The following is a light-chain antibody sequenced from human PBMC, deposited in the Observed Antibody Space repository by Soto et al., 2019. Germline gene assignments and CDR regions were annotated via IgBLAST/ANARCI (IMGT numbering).Light chain of an antibody. J-gene: IGLJ3*02. V-gene: IGLV1-40*01. CDR3: QSFDSSLNERV. Sequence: QSVLTQPPSVSGAPGQRVTISCTGSSSNIGAGYDVHWYQQLPGTAPKLLIYGNNNRPSGVPDRLSVSKSGTSTSLAITGLQAEDEADYYCQSFDSSLNERVFGGGTKVTVL. CDR1: SSNIGAGYD. CDR2: GNN.